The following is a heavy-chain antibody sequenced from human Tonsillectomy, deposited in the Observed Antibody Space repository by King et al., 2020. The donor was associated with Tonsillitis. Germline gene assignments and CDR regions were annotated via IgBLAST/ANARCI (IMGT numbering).Heavy chain of an antibody. J-gene: IGHJ4*02. CDR2: IYYSGST. CDR3: ASMLYNSGWGNFYY. Sequence: QLQESGPGLVKPSETLSLTCTVSGASISSDTYFWSWIRQSPGKGLEWIGSIYYSGSTYYNPSLKSRVTISVDTSKNQFSLNLSSVPAADTAVYYCASMLYNSGWGNFYYGGQGTLVTVSS. V-gene: IGHV4-39*01. CDR1: GASISSDTYF. D-gene: IGHD6-19*01.